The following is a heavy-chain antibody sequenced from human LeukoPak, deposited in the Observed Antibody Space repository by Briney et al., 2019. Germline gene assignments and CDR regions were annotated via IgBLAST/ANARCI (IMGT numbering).Heavy chain of an antibody. CDR3: AKDRVYNYDISGYYSDY. CDR1: GLTFSSYA. D-gene: IGHD3-22*01. J-gene: IGHJ4*02. Sequence: PGGSLRLSCAASGLTFSSYATSWVRQAPGKGLEWVSRIIGSGGSPYYADSVKGRFTISRDNSKNTLYLQMNSLRDEDPAVYYCAKDRVYNYDISGYYSDYWGQGSLVTVSS. V-gene: IGHV3-23*01. CDR2: IIGSGGSP.